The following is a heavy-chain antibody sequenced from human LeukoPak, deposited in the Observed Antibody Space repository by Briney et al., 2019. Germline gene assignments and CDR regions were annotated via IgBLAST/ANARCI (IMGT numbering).Heavy chain of an antibody. D-gene: IGHD6-13*01. CDR1: GGSISSYY. CDR2: IYYSGST. Sequence: PSETLSLTCTVSGGSISSYYWSWIRQPPGKGLEWIGYIYYSGSTNYNPSLKSRVTISVDTSKNQFSLKLSSVTAADTAVYYCARHGGQQSFDYWGQGTLVTVAS. V-gene: IGHV4-59*08. CDR3: ARHGGQQSFDY. J-gene: IGHJ4*02.